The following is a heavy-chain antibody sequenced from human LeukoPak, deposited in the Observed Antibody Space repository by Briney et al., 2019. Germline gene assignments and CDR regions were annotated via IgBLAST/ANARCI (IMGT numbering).Heavy chain of an antibody. CDR1: GGTFSSYA. D-gene: IGHD2-2*01. V-gene: IGHV1-69*13. J-gene: IGHJ6*02. CDR3: ARVGCSSTSCLYYYGMDV. Sequence: ASVKVSCKASGGTFSSYAISWVRQAPGQGLEWMGGIIPIFGTANYAQKFQGRVTITADESTSTAYMELSSLRSEDTAVYYCARVGCSSTSCLYYYGMDVWGQGTTVTVSS. CDR2: IIPIFGTA.